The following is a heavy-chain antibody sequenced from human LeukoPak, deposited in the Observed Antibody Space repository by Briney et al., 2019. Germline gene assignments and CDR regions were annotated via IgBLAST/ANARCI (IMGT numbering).Heavy chain of an antibody. J-gene: IGHJ4*02. D-gene: IGHD6-19*01. Sequence: GESLKISCKGSGYSFTSYWIGWVRHIPAQGLEWMGIVYPGDSGTRYSPSSQGQVTISADKSLSTAYLQGSSLKASDTAMYYCARRGAVAGVDYWGQGTLVTVSS. CDR3: ARRGAVAGVDY. V-gene: IGHV5-51*01. CDR1: GYSFTSYW. CDR2: VYPGDSGT.